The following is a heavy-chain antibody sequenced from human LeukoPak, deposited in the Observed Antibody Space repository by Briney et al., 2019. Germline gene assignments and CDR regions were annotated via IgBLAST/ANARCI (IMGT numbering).Heavy chain of an antibody. CDR1: GYTFTGYY. CDR3: ARVHDSSGYPYFDY. Sequence: EASVRVSCKASGYTFTGYYMHWVRQAPGQGLEWMGWINPNSGGTNYAQKFQGRVTMTRDTSISTAYMELSRLRSDDTAVYYCARVHDSSGYPYFDYWGQGTLVTVSS. CDR2: INPNSGGT. V-gene: IGHV1-2*02. J-gene: IGHJ4*02. D-gene: IGHD3-22*01.